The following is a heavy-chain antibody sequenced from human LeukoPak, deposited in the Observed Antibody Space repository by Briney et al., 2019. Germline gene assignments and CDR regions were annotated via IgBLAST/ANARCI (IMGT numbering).Heavy chain of an antibody. CDR1: GLTFDDCG. CDR3: ARGPELRDPRYYYYYMDV. V-gene: IGHV3-9*03. Sequence: GGSLRLSCAAAGLTFDDCGMHWGRQAPGKGLGWVPGISWNRGSIGYADSVKGRFTISRDNAKNSLYLQMNSLRAEDMAVYYCARGPELRDPRYYYYYMDVWGKGTTVTVSS. J-gene: IGHJ6*03. D-gene: IGHD1-7*01. CDR2: ISWNRGSI.